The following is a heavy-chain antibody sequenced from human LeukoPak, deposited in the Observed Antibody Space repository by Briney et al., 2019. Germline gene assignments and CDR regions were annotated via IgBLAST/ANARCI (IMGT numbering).Heavy chain of an antibody. Sequence: GGSLRLSSATSGFTFSNYWMPWVRQAPGKGLVWVSRINSDGSSTAYADSVKGRFTMSRDNAKNTLYLQMNSLRAEDTAVYYCAITYTSGYFDCWGQGTLVTVSS. CDR2: INSDGSST. CDR3: AITYTSGYFDC. CDR1: GFTFSNYW. D-gene: IGHD5-18*01. V-gene: IGHV3-74*01. J-gene: IGHJ4*02.